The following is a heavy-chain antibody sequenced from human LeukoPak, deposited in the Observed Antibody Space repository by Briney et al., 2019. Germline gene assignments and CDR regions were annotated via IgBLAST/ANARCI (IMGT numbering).Heavy chain of an antibody. J-gene: IGHJ4*02. CDR1: GFTFSSYE. CDR3: ARGRQQQLVQSPEDY. D-gene: IGHD6-13*01. CDR2: ISSSGSTI. V-gene: IGHV3-48*03. Sequence: GGSLRLAWAASGFTFSSYEMNWVRQAPGKGLEWVSYISSSGSTIYYADSVKGRFTISRDNAKNSLYLQMNSLRAEDTAVYYCARGRQQQLVQSPEDYWGQGTLVTVSS.